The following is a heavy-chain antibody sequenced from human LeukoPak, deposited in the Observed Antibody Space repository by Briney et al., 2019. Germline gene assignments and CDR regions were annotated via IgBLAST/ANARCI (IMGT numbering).Heavy chain of an antibody. D-gene: IGHD3-10*02. J-gene: IGHJ6*04. CDR3: AELGIAMIGGV. CDR2: ISSSGSTI. V-gene: IGHV3-48*03. Sequence: PGGSLRLSCAASGFTFSSYEMNWVRQAPGKGLEWVSYISSSGSTIYHAASVKGRFTISRDNAKNSLYLQMNSLRAEDTGVYYCAELGIAMIGGVWGKGTTVTISS. CDR1: GFTFSSYE.